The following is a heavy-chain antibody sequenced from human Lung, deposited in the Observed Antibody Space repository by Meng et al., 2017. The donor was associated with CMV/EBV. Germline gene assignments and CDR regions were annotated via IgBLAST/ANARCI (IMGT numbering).Heavy chain of an antibody. CDR3: AKNGQGTSGWFYFDL. Sequence: GGSLRLXXAASGFSFSNYDMHWVRQAPGKGLEWVAIIRYDGSNKYNTDSVKGRFTISRDNSKNTLSLQMNSLGAEDTAVYYCAKNGQGTSGWFYFDLWGQGTLVTVSS. V-gene: IGHV3-30*02. CDR2: IRYDGSNK. CDR1: GFSFSNYD. D-gene: IGHD6-19*01. J-gene: IGHJ4*02.